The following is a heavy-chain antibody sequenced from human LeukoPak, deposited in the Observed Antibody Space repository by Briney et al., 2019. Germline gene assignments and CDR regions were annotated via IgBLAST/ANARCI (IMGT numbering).Heavy chain of an antibody. D-gene: IGHD3-3*01. CDR2: IYYSGST. CDR1: GGSISSYY. CDR3: ARDRRRVNFGVVKQSYYYYYMDV. Sequence: SETLSLTCTVSGGSISSYYWSWIRQPPGKGLERIGYIYYSGSTNYNPSLKSRVTISVDTSKNQFSLKLSSVTAADTAVYYCARDRRRVNFGVVKQSYYYYYMDVWGKETTVTVSS. J-gene: IGHJ6*03. V-gene: IGHV4-59*01.